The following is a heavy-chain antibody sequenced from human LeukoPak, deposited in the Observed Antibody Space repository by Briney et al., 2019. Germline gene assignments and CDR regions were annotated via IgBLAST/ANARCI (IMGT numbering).Heavy chain of an antibody. V-gene: IGHV5-51*01. J-gene: IGHJ4*02. CDR3: ARLRNYYDSSGFADY. Sequence: GASLQISCKGAGYRFTSYWIGWVRQMPGKGLEGMGIIYPGDSDNRYSPYFQGQVPISADKSISTAYLQRRSLPASTTAMYYCARLRNYYDSSGFADYWGQGTLVTVSS. CDR1: GYRFTSYW. CDR2: IYPGDSDN. D-gene: IGHD3-22*01.